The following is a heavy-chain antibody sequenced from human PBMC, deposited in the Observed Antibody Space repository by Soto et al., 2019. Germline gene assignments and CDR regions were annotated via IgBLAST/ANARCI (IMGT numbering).Heavy chain of an antibody. CDR3: ARSYCAGDCPNNAFDS. CDR1: GYILNSYN. J-gene: IGHJ3*02. V-gene: IGHV1-46*02. Sequence: ASVKVSCKASGYILNSYNMNWVRQAPGQGLEWMGIINPSSVRTSYAQKFQGRVTMTRDTFTSTVYMELGSLRSEDTAVYYCARSYCAGDCPNNAFDSWGQGTKVTVSS. D-gene: IGHD2-21*02. CDR2: INPSSVRT.